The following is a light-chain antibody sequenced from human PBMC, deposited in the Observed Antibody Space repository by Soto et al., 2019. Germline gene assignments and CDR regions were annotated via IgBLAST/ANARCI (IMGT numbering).Light chain of an antibody. CDR3: CSYAGSSTFYV. J-gene: IGLJ1*01. CDR2: EGS. Sequence: QSALTQPASVSGSPGQSITISCTGTSSEVGSYNLVSWYQRHPGKAPKLMIYEGSKRPSGVSNRFSGSKSGNTASLTISGLQAEDEADYYCCSYAGSSTFYVFGTGTNFTVL. CDR1: SSEVGSYNL. V-gene: IGLV2-23*01.